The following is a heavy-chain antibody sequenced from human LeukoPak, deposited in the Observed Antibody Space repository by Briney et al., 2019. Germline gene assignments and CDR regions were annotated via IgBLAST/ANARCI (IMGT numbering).Heavy chain of an antibody. CDR2: IYYSGST. CDR3: AREIEARLGELSSNWFDP. CDR1: GGSITNGGYY. J-gene: IGHJ5*02. D-gene: IGHD3-16*02. Sequence: PSETLSLTCTVSGGSITNGGYYWSWIRQLPGKGLEWIGYIYYSGSTYYVPSLQSRPTLSVDTSKNQFSLKLSSVTAADTAVYYCAREIEARLGELSSNWFDPWGQGTLVTVSS. V-gene: IGHV4-31*03.